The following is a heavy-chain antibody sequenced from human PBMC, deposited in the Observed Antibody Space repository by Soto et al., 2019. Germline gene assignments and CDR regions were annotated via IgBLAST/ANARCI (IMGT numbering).Heavy chain of an antibody. CDR2: IYYSGST. V-gene: IGHV4-31*03. J-gene: IGHJ3*02. D-gene: IGHD2-8*01. CDR3: ARDGVSYAFDI. Sequence: SETLSLTCTVSGGSISSGGYYWSWIRQHPGKGLEWIGYIYYSGSTHYNPSLKSRVTISVDTSKNQFSLKLSSVTAADTAVYYCARDGVSYAFDIWGQGTMVTVS. CDR1: GGSISSGGYY.